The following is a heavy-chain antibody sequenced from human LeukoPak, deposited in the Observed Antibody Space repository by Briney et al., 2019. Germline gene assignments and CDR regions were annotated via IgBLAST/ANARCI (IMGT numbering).Heavy chain of an antibody. CDR2: ISSSSSYT. Sequence: GGSLRLSCAASGFTFSDYYMSWIRQAPGKGLEWVSYISSSSSYTNYADSVKGRFTISRDNAKNSLYLKMNSLRAEDTAVYYCARDPLPGPHSFDYWAQGPLVTVSS. CDR1: GFTFSDYY. CDR3: ARDPLPGPHSFDY. D-gene: IGHD3-10*01. J-gene: IGHJ4*02. V-gene: IGHV3-11*06.